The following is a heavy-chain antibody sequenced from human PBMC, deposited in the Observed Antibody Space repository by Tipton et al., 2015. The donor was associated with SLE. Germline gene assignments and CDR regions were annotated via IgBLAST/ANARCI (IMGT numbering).Heavy chain of an antibody. CDR1: GGSINSRY. V-gene: IGHV4-59*08. J-gene: IGHJ4*02. Sequence: TLSLTCTVSGGSINSRYWSWFRQPPGKGLEWIGYFYGGSTSYNPSLRGRVTISGDTSKNQFSLTLNSVTAADTVVYFCARQPYYESPFDYWGQGTLVTVSS. CDR3: ARQPYYESPFDY. D-gene: IGHD3-22*01. CDR2: FYGGST.